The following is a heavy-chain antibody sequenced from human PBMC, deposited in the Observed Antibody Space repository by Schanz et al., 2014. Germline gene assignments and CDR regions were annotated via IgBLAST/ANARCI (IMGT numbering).Heavy chain of an antibody. CDR3: ARGPSQGYSYGHNIGAYYYGMDV. V-gene: IGHV1-18*01. Sequence: QVHLVQSGAEVKKPGSSVKVSCKASGGTFSSDTFNWVRQAPGQGLEWMGWISAYNGNTNYAQKLQGRVTMTTDTSTSTAYMELRSLRSDDTAVYYCARGPSQGYSYGHNIGAYYYGMDVWGQGTTVTVSS. J-gene: IGHJ6*02. CDR1: GGTFSSDT. CDR2: ISAYNGNT. D-gene: IGHD5-18*01.